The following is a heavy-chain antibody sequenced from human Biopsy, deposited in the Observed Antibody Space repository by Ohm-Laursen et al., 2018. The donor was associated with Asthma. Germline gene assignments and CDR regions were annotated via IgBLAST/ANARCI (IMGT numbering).Heavy chain of an antibody. Sequence: PSDTLSLTCTVSGGSINSSTWWRWVRPPPGNGLEWIGDFFPTASTNYSPSLKSRVTISVDKSKNQFSLTRSAVTAADTAVYYCATLRVYCRGANCFFFNYWGQGTLVTVSS. CDR3: ATLRVYCRGANCFFFNY. V-gene: IGHV4-4*02. J-gene: IGHJ4*02. CDR2: FFPTAST. D-gene: IGHD2-2*01. CDR1: GGSINSSTW.